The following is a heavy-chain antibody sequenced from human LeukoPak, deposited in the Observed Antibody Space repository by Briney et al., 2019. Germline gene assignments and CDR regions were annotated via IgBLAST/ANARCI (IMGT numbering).Heavy chain of an antibody. CDR1: GGSISSGGYY. CDR2: IYYSGST. V-gene: IGHV4-31*03. CDR3: ATHDYYDSSGYASDY. D-gene: IGHD3-22*01. Sequence: SETLSLTCTVSGGSISSGGYYWSWIRQHPGKGLEWIGYIYYSGSTYYNPSLKSRVTISVDTSKNQFSLKLSSVTAADTAVYYCATHDYYDSSGYASDYWGQGTLVTVSS. J-gene: IGHJ4*02.